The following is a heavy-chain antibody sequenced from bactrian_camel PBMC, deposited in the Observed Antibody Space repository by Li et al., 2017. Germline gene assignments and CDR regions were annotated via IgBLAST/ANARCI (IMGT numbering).Heavy chain of an antibody. V-gene: IGHV3S1*01. Sequence: HVQLVESGGGSVQAGGSLKLSCVASGYTANTNCMGWFRQAPGTPREGIAAIYTTNGFTPYSDSVKGRFTISIDTAKKTVYLQMNSLKFEDTALYYCVAAPLMVSGPYNYWGQGTQVTVS. CDR1: GYTANTNC. CDR2: IYTTNGFT. D-gene: IGHD2*01. CDR3: VAAPLMVSGPYNY. J-gene: IGHJ4*01.